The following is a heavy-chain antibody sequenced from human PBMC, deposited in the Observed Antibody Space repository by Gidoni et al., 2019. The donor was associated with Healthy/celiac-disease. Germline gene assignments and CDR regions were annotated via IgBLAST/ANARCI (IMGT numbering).Heavy chain of an antibody. J-gene: IGHJ6*02. CDR2: IYSGGST. Sequence: EVQLVESGGGLIQPGGSLRLACAASGVTVRSNYMSWVRQAPGKGLEWVSVIYSGGSTYYADSVTGRFTISRDNSKTTLYLQMNSLRAEDTAVYYCARYQVATISPYGIDFWGQGTTVTVSS. D-gene: IGHD5-12*01. CDR3: ARYQVATISPYGIDF. CDR1: GVTVRSNY. V-gene: IGHV3-53*01.